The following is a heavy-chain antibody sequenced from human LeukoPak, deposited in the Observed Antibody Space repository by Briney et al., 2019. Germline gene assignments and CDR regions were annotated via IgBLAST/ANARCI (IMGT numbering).Heavy chain of an antibody. D-gene: IGHD6-25*01. J-gene: IGHJ5*02. Sequence: SETLSLTCTVSGGSISSYYWSWIRQPPGKGLEWIGYIYYSGSTNCNPSLKSRVTISVDTSKNQFSLKLSSVTAADTAVYYCARSYSSDDWFDPWGQGTLVTVSS. CDR1: GGSISSYY. V-gene: IGHV4-59*01. CDR3: ARSYSSDDWFDP. CDR2: IYYSGST.